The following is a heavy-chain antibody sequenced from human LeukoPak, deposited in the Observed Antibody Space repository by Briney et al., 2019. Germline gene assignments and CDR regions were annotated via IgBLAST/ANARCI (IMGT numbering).Heavy chain of an antibody. CDR2: IIPILGIA. CDR3: ARDNYYDYYYMDV. Sequence: ASVKVSCKASGGTFSSYTISWVRQAPGQGLEWMGRIIPILGIANYAQKFQGRVTITADKSTSTAYMELSSLRSGDTAVYYCARDNYYDYYYMDVWGKGTTVTVSS. J-gene: IGHJ6*03. CDR1: GGTFSSYT. V-gene: IGHV1-69*04.